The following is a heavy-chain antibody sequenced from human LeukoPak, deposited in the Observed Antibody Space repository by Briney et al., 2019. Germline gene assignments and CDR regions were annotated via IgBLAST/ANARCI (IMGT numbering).Heavy chain of an antibody. CDR1: GFTFDGYA. Sequence: GRSLRLSCAASGFTFDGYAMHWVRQAPGKGLEWVSGISWNSGSIGYADSVKGRFTISRDNAKNSLYLQMNSLRAEDMALYYCAKGLGSSSWFSFDYWGQGTLVTVSS. D-gene: IGHD6-13*01. CDR3: AKGLGSSSWFSFDY. CDR2: ISWNSGSI. V-gene: IGHV3-9*03. J-gene: IGHJ4*02.